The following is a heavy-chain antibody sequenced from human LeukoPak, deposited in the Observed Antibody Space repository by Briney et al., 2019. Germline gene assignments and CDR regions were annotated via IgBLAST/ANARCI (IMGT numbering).Heavy chain of an antibody. V-gene: IGHV4-4*02. Sequence: SETLSLTCAVSGGSISSSNWWSWVRQPPGKGLEWIGEIYHSGSTNYNPSLKGRVTISVDKSKNQFSLKLSSVTAADTAVYYCASGSRDRGRTSYYYYYYMDVWGKGTTVTVSS. CDR2: IYHSGST. D-gene: IGHD1-26*01. CDR1: GGSISSSNW. CDR3: ASGSRDRGRTSYYYYYYMDV. J-gene: IGHJ6*03.